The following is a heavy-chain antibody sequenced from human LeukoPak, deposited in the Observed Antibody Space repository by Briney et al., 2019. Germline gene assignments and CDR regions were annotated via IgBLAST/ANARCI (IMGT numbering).Heavy chain of an antibody. CDR2: IYHSGST. J-gene: IGHJ6*02. CDR1: GGSISSGGYS. V-gene: IGHV4-30-2*01. CDR3: ARGRRRPIAAPLTDV. Sequence: KPSQTLSLACAVSGGSISSGGYSWSWIRQPPGKGLEWIGYIYHSGSTYYNPSLKSRVTISVDTSKNQFSLKLSSVTAADTAVYYCARGRRRPIAAPLTDVWGQGTTVTVSS. D-gene: IGHD6-13*01.